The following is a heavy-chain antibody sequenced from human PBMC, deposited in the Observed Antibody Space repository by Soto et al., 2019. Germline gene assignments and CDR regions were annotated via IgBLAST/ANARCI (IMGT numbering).Heavy chain of an antibody. J-gene: IGHJ3*02. V-gene: IGHV5-10-1*01. D-gene: IGHD2-21*02. Sequence: GESLKISCKGSGYSFTSYWISWVRQMPGKGLEWMGRIDPSDSYTNYSPSFQGHVTISADKSISTAYLQWSSLKASDTAMYYCASPIAYCGDDCYSLENDAFDIWGQGTMVTVSS. CDR3: ASPIAYCGDDCYSLENDAFDI. CDR1: GYSFTSYW. CDR2: IDPSDSYT.